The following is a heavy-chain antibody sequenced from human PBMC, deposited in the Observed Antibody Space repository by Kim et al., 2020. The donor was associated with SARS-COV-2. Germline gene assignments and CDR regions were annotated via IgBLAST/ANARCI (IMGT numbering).Heavy chain of an antibody. D-gene: IGHD3-22*01. J-gene: IGHJ6*02. V-gene: IGHV4-59*13. Sequence: SETLSLTCTVSGGSISSYYWSWIRQPPGKGLEWIGYIYYSGSTNYNPSLKSRVTISVDTSKNQFSLKLSSVTAADTAVYYCARDRKYYDSSGYYGSYGMDVWGQGTTVTVSS. CDR2: IYYSGST. CDR3: ARDRKYYDSSGYYGSYGMDV. CDR1: GGSISSYY.